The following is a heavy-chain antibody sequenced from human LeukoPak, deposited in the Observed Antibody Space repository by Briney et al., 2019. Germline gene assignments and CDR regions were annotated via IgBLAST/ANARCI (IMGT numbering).Heavy chain of an antibody. Sequence: SLRLSCEASGFTFSSYGMHWVGQAPGKGLEWVAVIWYDGSKKYYGDSVKGRFTISRDNSKNTLYLQMNSLRGEDTAIYYCARDLAARHFDYWGQGTLVTVSS. J-gene: IGHJ4*02. D-gene: IGHD6-6*01. CDR3: ARDLAARHFDY. CDR1: GFTFSSYG. CDR2: IWYDGSKK. V-gene: IGHV3-33*01.